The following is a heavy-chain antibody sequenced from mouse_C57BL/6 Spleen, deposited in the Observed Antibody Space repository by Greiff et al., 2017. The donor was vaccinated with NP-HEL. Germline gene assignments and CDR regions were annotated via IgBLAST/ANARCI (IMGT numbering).Heavy chain of an antibody. CDR3: TLYGPFAY. J-gene: IGHJ3*01. D-gene: IGHD1-1*01. CDR2: IDPENGDT. CDR1: GFHIKDDY. V-gene: IGHV14-4*01. Sequence: EVQLQQSGAELVRPGASVQLSCTASGFHIKDDYMHWVKQRPEKGLEWIGWIDPENGDTEYASKFQGKATITADTSSNTAYRQLSSLTSEDTAVYYCTLYGPFAYWGQGTLVTVSA.